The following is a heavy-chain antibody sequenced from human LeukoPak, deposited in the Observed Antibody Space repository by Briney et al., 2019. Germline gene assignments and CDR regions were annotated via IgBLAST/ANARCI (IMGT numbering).Heavy chain of an antibody. Sequence: GGSLRLSCATSGFTLSSHWMHWVRQAPGKGLVWVSRINSDGSSTTYADSVKGRCTISRDNAKNTLYLQMNSLRAEDTALYYCAKSDPPAYDSRSIPLDYWGQGTLVTVS. CDR2: INSDGSST. V-gene: IGHV3-74*01. CDR1: GFTLSSHW. D-gene: IGHD3-22*01. CDR3: AKSDPPAYDSRSIPLDY. J-gene: IGHJ4*02.